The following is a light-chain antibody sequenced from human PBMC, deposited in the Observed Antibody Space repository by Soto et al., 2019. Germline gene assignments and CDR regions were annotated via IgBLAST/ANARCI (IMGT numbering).Light chain of an antibody. Sequence: QSVLTQPRSVSGSPGQSVTISCTGTSSDVGGYNYVSWYQQHPGKAPKLMIYDASKRPSGVPDRFSGSKSGNTASLTISGLQAEDEADYYCCSYAGSYTFHYVFGTGTKVTV. CDR2: DAS. CDR3: CSYAGSYTFHYV. V-gene: IGLV2-11*01. CDR1: SSDVGGYNY. J-gene: IGLJ1*01.